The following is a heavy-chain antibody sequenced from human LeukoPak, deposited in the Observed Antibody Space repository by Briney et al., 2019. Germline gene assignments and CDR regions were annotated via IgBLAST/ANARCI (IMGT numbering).Heavy chain of an antibody. Sequence: SQTLSLTCAISGDSVSSNSAAWNWIRQSPSRGLEWLGRTYYRSKWYNDYAVSVKSRITINPDTSKNQFSLQLNSVTPEDTAVYYCARGADTVANSLHYYYGMDVWGQGTTVTVSS. CDR3: ARGADTVANSLHYYYGMDV. J-gene: IGHJ6*02. V-gene: IGHV6-1*01. CDR2: TYYRSKWYN. CDR1: GDSVSSNSAA. D-gene: IGHD5-12*01.